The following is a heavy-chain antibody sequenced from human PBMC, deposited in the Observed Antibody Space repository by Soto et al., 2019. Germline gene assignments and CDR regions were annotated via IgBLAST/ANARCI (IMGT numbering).Heavy chain of an antibody. CDR1: GDSVSSNSAA. V-gene: IGHV6-1*01. CDR2: TYYRSNWAY. Sequence: LSQTLSLTCAISGDSVSSNSAAWNWIRQSPSRGLEWLGRTYYRSNWAYDYAVSLRSRITINPDTSKNQFSLQLSSVTPEDTALYFCVRELKVVSGTRGPFDSWGQGTPVTVSS. CDR3: VRELKVVSGTRGPFDS. D-gene: IGHD3-3*01. J-gene: IGHJ4*02.